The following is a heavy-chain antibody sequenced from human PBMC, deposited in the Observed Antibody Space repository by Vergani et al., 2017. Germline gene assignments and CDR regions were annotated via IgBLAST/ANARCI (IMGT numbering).Heavy chain of an antibody. V-gene: IGHV1-69*01. CDR2: IIPIFGTA. D-gene: IGHD2-8*01. Sequence: QVQLVQSGAEVKKPRSSVKVSCKASGGTFSSYAISWVRQAPGQGLEWMGGIIPIFGTANYAQKFQGRVTITADESTSTAYMELSSLRSEDTAVYYCARDCTNGVCYTPNWFDPWGQGTLVTVSS. CDR1: GGTFSSYA. J-gene: IGHJ5*02. CDR3: ARDCTNGVCYTPNWFDP.